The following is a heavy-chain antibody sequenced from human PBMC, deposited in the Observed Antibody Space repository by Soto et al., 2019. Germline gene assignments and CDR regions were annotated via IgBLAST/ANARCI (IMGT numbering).Heavy chain of an antibody. CDR3: TRAYSSSFAD. CDR1: GFTFSRSN. V-gene: IGHV3-21*01. Sequence: GGSLRLSCVASGFTFSRSNMKWVRQASGKGLEWVSSISDGSTYIYYADSVKGRFTVSRDNAKNSLYLQMDSLRVEDTAVYYCTRAYSSSFADWGQGTLVTVSS. D-gene: IGHD2-2*01. J-gene: IGHJ4*02. CDR2: ISDGSTYI.